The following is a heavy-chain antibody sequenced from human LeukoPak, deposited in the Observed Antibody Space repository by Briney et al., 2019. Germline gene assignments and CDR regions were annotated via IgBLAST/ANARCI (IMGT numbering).Heavy chain of an antibody. CDR3: ARAVGFWSGSGMDV. Sequence: SETLSLASLVSGGSLTSDSWSWIRQPAGKGLEWIGRIFTSGSTNYNPSPRSRVTMSVDTSKNQFSLKLSSVTAADTAVYYCARAVGFWSGSGMDVWGQGTTVTVSS. D-gene: IGHD3-3*01. CDR2: IFTSGST. V-gene: IGHV4-4*07. J-gene: IGHJ6*02. CDR1: GGSLTSDS.